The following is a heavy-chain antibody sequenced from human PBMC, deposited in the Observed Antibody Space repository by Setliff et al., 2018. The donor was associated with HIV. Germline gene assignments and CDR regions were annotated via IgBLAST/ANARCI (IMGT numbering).Heavy chain of an antibody. CDR3: ARLSAGPYSGGGYFYYMDV. D-gene: IGHD3-16*01. J-gene: IGHJ6*03. CDR1: GGSISSGDYY. Sequence: KPSETLSLTCTVSGGSISSGDYYWSWIRQHPGKGLEWIGYMYYSGSTYYNPSLKSRVTITVDRSKNQFSLKLSSVTAADTAVYYCARLSAGPYSGGGYFYYMDVWGKGTTVTVS. CDR2: MYYSGST. V-gene: IGHV4-31*03.